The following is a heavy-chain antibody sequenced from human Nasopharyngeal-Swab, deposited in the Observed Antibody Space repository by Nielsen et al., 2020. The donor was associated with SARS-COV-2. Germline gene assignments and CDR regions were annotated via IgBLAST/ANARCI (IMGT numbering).Heavy chain of an antibody. V-gene: IGHV4-34*01. J-gene: IGHJ4*02. CDR3: ARHDYSNYN. D-gene: IGHD4-11*01. Sequence: SETLSLTCAVYGGSFSGYYWSWIRQPPGKGLEWIGEINHSGSTNYNPPLKSRVTISVDTSKNQFSLKLSSVTAADTAVYYCARHDYSNYNWGQGTLVTVSS. CDR2: INHSGST. CDR1: GGSFSGYY.